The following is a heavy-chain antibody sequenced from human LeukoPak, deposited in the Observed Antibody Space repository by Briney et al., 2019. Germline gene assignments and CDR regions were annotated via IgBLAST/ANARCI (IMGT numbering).Heavy chain of an antibody. CDR3: ARGRSRCSSTSCYRDYYYYYMDV. CDR2: INHSGST. V-gene: IGHV4-34*01. CDR1: GGSFSGYY. D-gene: IGHD2-2*02. J-gene: IGHJ6*03. Sequence: SETLSLTCAVYGGSFSGYYWSWIRQPPGKGLEWIGEINHSGSTNYNPSLKSRVTISVDTSKNQFSLKLSSVTAADTAVYYCARGRSRCSSTSCYRDYYYYYMDVWGKGTTVTVSS.